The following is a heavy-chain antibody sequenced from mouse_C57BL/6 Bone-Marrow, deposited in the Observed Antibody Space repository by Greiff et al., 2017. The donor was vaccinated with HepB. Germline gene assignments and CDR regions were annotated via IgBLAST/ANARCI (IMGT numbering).Heavy chain of an antibody. CDR1: GYTFTSYG. V-gene: IGHV1-81*01. D-gene: IGHD2-4*01. Sequence: VQLQQSGAELARPGASVKLSCKASGYTFTSYGISWVKQRTGQSLEWIGEIYPRSGNTYYNEKFKGKATLTADKSSSTAYMELRSLTSEDSAVYFCAREGLRQGFAYWGQGTLVTVSA. J-gene: IGHJ3*01. CDR3: AREGLRQGFAY. CDR2: IYPRSGNT.